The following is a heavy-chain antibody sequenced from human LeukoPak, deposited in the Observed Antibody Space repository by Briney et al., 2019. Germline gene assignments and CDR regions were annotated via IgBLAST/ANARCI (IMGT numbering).Heavy chain of an antibody. Sequence: GGSLRLSCAASGFAFSSFAMGWVRQSPGKGLEWLSTITGDGNTTFYADSVKGRFTISRDNSKNTLYLHMDGLRPDDTAIYYCTKELHVAVAVADYYYFYIDVWGRGTAVTVSS. D-gene: IGHD6-19*01. CDR1: GFAFSSFA. CDR2: ITGDGNTT. J-gene: IGHJ6*03. CDR3: TKELHVAVAVADYYYFYIDV. V-gene: IGHV3-23*01.